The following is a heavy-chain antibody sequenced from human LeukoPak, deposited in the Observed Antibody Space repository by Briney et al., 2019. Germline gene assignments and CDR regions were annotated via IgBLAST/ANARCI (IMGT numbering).Heavy chain of an antibody. CDR2: IKQDGSKK. CDR3: TRVGYIDEGIDY. J-gene: IGHJ4*02. Sequence: GGSLRLSCVASGFPFSSYWMTWARQAPGKGLEWVANIKQDGSKKSYVDSVKGRFTISRDNAKNSLYLQMNSLRAEDTAIYYCTRVGYIDEGIDYWGQGTLVTVSS. D-gene: IGHD5-24*01. V-gene: IGHV3-7*04. CDR1: GFPFSSYW.